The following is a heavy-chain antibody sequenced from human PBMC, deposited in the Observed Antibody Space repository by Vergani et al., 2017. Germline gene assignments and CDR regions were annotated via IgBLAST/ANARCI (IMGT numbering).Heavy chain of an antibody. D-gene: IGHD5-18*01. Sequence: QVQLVESGGGVVQPGRSLRLSCAASGFTFSSYGMHWVRQAPGKGLEWVAVIWYDGSYKYYADSVKGRFTISRDNSKNTLYLQMNSLRAEDTAVYYCARGGFEDTAMPTSYWGQGTLVTVSS. V-gene: IGHV3-33*01. CDR3: ARGGFEDTAMPTSY. J-gene: IGHJ4*02. CDR2: IWYDGSYK. CDR1: GFTFSSYG.